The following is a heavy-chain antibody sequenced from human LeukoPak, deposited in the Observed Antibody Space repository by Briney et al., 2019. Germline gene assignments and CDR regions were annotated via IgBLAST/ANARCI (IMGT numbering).Heavy chain of an antibody. V-gene: IGHV3-7*05. CDR2: IKQDGSEK. D-gene: IGHD5-12*01. CDR3: ARTLGYSGYDEFDY. CDR1: GFTFSRYW. J-gene: IGHJ4*02. Sequence: GGSLRLSCAASGFTFSRYWMSWVRQAPGKGLEWVANIKQDGSEKYYVDSVKGRFTISRDNAKNSMYLQMDSLRTKDTAVYYCARTLGYSGYDEFDYWGQGTLVTVSS.